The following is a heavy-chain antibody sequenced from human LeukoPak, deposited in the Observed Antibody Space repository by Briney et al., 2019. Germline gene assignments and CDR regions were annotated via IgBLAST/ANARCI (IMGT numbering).Heavy chain of an antibody. J-gene: IGHJ3*02. CDR1: GGSISSYY. Sequence: SETLSLTCTVSGGSISSYYWSWIRQPPGKRLEWIGYIYYSGSTNYNPSLKSRVTISVDTSKNQFSLKLSSVTAADTAVYYCAREGCSSTSCYAGAAFDIWGQGTMVTVSP. V-gene: IGHV4-59*01. CDR2: IYYSGST. CDR3: AREGCSSTSCYAGAAFDI. D-gene: IGHD2-2*01.